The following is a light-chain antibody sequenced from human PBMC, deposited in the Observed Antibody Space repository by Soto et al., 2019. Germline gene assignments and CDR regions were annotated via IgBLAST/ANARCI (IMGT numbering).Light chain of an antibody. J-gene: IGLJ2*01. V-gene: IGLV2-14*01. CDR3: SSYTDTISVV. Sequence: QSALTQPASVSGSPGQSITISCTGTSSDVGGYNYVSWYQQHPGKAPKLMIYEVSNRPSGVSNRFSGSNTGNTASLTISGLQAEDEADYYCSSYTDTISVVFGGGTKLTVL. CDR1: SSDVGGYNY. CDR2: EVS.